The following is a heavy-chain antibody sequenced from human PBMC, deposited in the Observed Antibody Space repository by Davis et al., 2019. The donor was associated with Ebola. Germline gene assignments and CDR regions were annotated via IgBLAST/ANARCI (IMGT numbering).Heavy chain of an antibody. CDR2: IYYSGST. CDR1: GGSISSYY. Sequence: SETLSLTCTVSGGSISSYYWSWIRQPPGKGLEWIGYIYYSGSTNYNPSLKSRVTISVDTSKNQFSLKLSSVTAADTAVYYCARQRYSSSPNDAFDIWGQGTMVTVSS. J-gene: IGHJ3*02. V-gene: IGHV4-59*08. CDR3: ARQRYSSSPNDAFDI. D-gene: IGHD6-6*01.